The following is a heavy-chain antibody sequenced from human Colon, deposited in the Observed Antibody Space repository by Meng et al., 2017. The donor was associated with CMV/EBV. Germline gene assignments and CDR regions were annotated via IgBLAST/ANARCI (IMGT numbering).Heavy chain of an antibody. J-gene: IGHJ5*02. Sequence: KADGYPLTTSVIHWVRQAPGQGLEWMGIINQSGGSTSYAQKFQGRVTMTTDTSTRTVYMELSSLRSDDTAVYYCARVSRVSSGAFDPWGQGTLVTVSS. CDR2: INQSGGST. V-gene: IGHV1-46*01. CDR1: GYPLTTSV. D-gene: IGHD3-10*01. CDR3: ARVSRVSSGAFDP.